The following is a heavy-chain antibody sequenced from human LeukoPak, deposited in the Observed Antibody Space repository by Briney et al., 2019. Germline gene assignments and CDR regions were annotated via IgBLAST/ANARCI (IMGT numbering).Heavy chain of an antibody. D-gene: IGHD2-2*02. J-gene: IGHJ6*03. CDR3: AREDCSSTSCYRYYYYMDV. CDR1: GGSISSYY. V-gene: IGHV4-4*07. Sequence: PSETLSLTCTVSGGSISSYYWSWIRQPAGKGLEWIGRIYTSGSTNYNPSLKSRVTMSVDTSKNQFSLKLSSVTAADTAVYYCAREDCSSTSCYRYYYYMDVWGKGTTVTVS. CDR2: IYTSGST.